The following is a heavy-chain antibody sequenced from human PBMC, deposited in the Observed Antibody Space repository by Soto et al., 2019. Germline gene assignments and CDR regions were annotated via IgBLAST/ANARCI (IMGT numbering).Heavy chain of an antibody. J-gene: IGHJ5*02. CDR1: GGSISSYY. CDR3: ARSAATWFDP. V-gene: IGHV4-59*08. CDR2: LYYSRST. Sequence: QVQLQESGPGLVKPSETLSLTCTVSGGSISSYYWSWIRQPPGKGLEWIGYLYYSRSTNYNPSLKSRVTMSVDTSKNHFSLRLSSVTAADTAVYYCARSAATWFDPWGQGTLVTVSS.